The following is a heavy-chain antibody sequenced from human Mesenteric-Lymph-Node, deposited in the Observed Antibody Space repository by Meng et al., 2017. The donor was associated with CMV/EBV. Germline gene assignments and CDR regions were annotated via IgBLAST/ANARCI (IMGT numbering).Heavy chain of an antibody. V-gene: IGHV3-21*01. CDR1: GFIFNKYS. J-gene: IGHJ4*02. CDR2: ISSRSSYI. D-gene: IGHD6-19*01. Sequence: GESLKISCAASGFIFNKYSINWVRQAPGKGLEWVSSISSRSSYISYADSVKGRFTISRDNAKNSVYLQMNSLRAEDMAVYYCAKDRGIAVAGTALDYWGQGTLVTVSS. CDR3: AKDRGIAVAGTALDY.